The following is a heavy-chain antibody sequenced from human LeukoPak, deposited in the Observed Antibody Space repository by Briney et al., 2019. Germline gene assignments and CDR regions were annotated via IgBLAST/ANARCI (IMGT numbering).Heavy chain of an antibody. Sequence: GGSLRLSCAASGFTFSSFWMHWLRQVPGKGLVWVSRINGDGSSTAYADSVRGRFTISRDNAKNTLYLQMNSLRAEDTSVYYCVKGAPFDYWGRGALVTVSS. CDR2: INGDGSST. CDR3: VKGAPFDY. V-gene: IGHV3-74*03. J-gene: IGHJ4*02. CDR1: GFTFSSFW.